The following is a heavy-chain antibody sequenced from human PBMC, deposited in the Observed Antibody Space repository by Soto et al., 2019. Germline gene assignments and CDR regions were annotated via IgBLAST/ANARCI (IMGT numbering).Heavy chain of an antibody. CDR1: GYTFTSYY. J-gene: IGHJ5*02. Sequence: ASVKVSCKASGYTFTSYYMHWARQAPGQGLEWMGIINPSGGSTSYAQKFQGRVTMTRDTSTSTVYMELSSLRSEDTAVYYCAREYRRITIFGVVIGHNWFDPWGQGTLVTV. CDR2: INPSGGST. D-gene: IGHD3-3*01. CDR3: AREYRRITIFGVVIGHNWFDP. V-gene: IGHV1-46*01.